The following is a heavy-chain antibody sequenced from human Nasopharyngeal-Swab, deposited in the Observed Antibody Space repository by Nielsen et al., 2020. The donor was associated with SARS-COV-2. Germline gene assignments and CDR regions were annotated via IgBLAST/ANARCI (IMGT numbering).Heavy chain of an antibody. CDR1: GFTFSSYW. CDR2: ISGSGGST. V-gene: IGHV3-21*04. D-gene: IGHD5-18*01. CDR3: VRIQRGYSYGSDDY. J-gene: IGHJ4*02. Sequence: GESLKISCAASGFTFSSYWMHWVRQAPGKGLEWVSAISGSGGSTYYADSVKGRFTISRDNAKNSLYLQMSSLRAEDTAVYYCVRIQRGYSYGSDDYWGQGTLVTVSS.